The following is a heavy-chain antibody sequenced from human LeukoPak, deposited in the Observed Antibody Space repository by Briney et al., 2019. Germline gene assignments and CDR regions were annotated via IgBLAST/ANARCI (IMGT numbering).Heavy chain of an antibody. Sequence: GGSLRLSCAASGFTFSSYGMHWVRQAPGKGLEXXXXIRYDGSNKYYADSVKGRFTISRDNSKNTLYLQMNSLRAEDTAVYYCAKATRATETDSQDYWGQGILVTVSS. J-gene: IGHJ4*02. V-gene: IGHV3-30*02. CDR3: AKATRATETDSQDY. CDR1: GFTFSSYG. D-gene: IGHD1-14*01. CDR2: IRYDGSNK.